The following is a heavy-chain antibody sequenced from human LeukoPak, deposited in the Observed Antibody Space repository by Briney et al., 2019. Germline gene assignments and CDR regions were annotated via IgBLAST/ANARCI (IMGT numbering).Heavy chain of an antibody. V-gene: IGHV3-66*01. CDR2: IYSGGST. CDR3: AGDYGERDYYFDY. CDR1: GLTVSSNY. J-gene: IGHJ4*02. Sequence: PGGSLRLSCAASGLTVSSNYMSWVRQAPGKGLERASVIYSGGSTYYADSVKGRFTISRDNSKNTLYLQMNSLRAEDTAVYYCAGDYGERDYYFDYWGQGTLVTVSS. D-gene: IGHD4-17*01.